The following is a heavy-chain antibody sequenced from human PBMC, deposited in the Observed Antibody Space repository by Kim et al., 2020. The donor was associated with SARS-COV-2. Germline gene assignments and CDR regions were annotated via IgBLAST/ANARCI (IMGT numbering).Heavy chain of an antibody. CDR1: VYTFTSYY. J-gene: IGHJ4*02. Sequence: ASVKVSCKASVYTFTSYYMHWVRQAPGQGLEWMGIINPSGGSTSYAQKFQGRVTMTRDTSTSTVYMELSSLRSEDTAVYYCARVSGGSGSYQRVRGFDYWGQGTLVTVSS. D-gene: IGHD3-10*01. CDR3: ARVSGGSGSYQRVRGFDY. CDR2: INPSGGST. V-gene: IGHV1-46*01.